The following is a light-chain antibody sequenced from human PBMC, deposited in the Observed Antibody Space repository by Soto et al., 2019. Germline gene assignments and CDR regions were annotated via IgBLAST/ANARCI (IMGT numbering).Light chain of an antibody. J-gene: IGLJ2*01. CDR1: SSDVGGYNY. CDR2: EVS. V-gene: IGLV2-8*01. CDR3: SSYAASNTHVV. Sequence: QSALTQPPSASGSPGQSVTISCTGTSSDVGGYNYVSWYQQYPGKAPKLMIYEVSKRPSGVPDRFSGSKSGNTASLTVSGPQAEDEADYYCSSYAASNTHVVFGGGTKVTVL.